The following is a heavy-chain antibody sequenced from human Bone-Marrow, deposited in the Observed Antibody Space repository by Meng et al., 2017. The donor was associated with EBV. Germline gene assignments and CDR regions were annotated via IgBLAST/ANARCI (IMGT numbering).Heavy chain of an antibody. J-gene: IGHJ5*02. CDR2: IGGSGTNT. V-gene: IGHV3-23*01. D-gene: IGHD3-9*01. CDR3: AKVESTGYYWVT. CDR1: GFTLSSHA. Sequence: EVQRLESXXGMVQXGGSLRPSCAASGFTLSSHAMSWVRQATGKGPEWVSAIGGSGTNTYYAESVKGRFTISRDNSKNTLYLQMNSLRAEDAAVYYCAKVESTGYYWVTWGQGTLVTVSS.